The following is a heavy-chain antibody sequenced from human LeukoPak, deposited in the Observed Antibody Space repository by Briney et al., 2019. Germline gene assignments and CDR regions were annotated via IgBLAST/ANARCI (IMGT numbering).Heavy chain of an antibody. D-gene: IGHD4-17*01. V-gene: IGHV4-4*07. Sequence: SETLSLTCTVSGGSISSYYWSWIRQPAGKGLEWIGRIYTSGSTNYNPSLKSRVTMSVGTSKKQFSLNLTSVTAADTAVYYRARGEDGTGDYRPTYFDSWGQGALVTVSS. CDR3: ARGEDGTGDYRPTYFDS. CDR1: GGSISSYY. J-gene: IGHJ4*02. CDR2: IYTSGST.